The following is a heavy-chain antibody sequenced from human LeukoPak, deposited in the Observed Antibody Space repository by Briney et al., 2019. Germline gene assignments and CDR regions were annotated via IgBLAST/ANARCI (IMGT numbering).Heavy chain of an antibody. J-gene: IGHJ4*02. CDR3: ARDPTRGLFWSGYRGRGFDY. CDR2: IYYSGST. CDR1: GGSISSYY. V-gene: IGHV4-59*12. D-gene: IGHD3-3*01. Sequence: SETLSLTCTVSGGSISSYYWSWIRQPPGKGLEWIGYIYYSGSTNYNPSLKSRVTISVDPSKNQFSLTLSSVTAADTAVYYCARDPTRGLFWSGYRGRGFDYWGQGTLVTVSS.